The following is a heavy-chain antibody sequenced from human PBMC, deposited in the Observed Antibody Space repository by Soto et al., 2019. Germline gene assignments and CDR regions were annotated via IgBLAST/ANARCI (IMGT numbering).Heavy chain of an antibody. V-gene: IGHV3-23*01. J-gene: IGHJ6*02. Sequence: EVQLLESGGGLVQPGGSLRLSCAASGFTFSSYAMSWVRQAPGKGLEWVSGISGSGGSTYYADSVKGRFTISRDNSKNTLYLQTNGLRAEDTAVYYWGKERGYNCGDDAMDVWGQGTTVTVSS. CDR3: GKERGYNCGDDAMDV. CDR2: ISGSGGST. CDR1: GFTFSSYA. D-gene: IGHD1-1*01.